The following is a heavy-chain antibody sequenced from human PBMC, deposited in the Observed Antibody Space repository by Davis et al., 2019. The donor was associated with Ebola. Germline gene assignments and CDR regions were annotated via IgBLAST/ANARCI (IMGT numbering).Heavy chain of an antibody. V-gene: IGHV2-5*02. CDR2: IFWDDDK. CDR3: AHSGLILTGYPNRYFNS. D-gene: IGHD3-9*01. Sequence: SGPTLVKPTQTLTLTCNFSGFSLTTRGVGVGWIRQPPGKALEWLALIFWDDDKRYNPSMKTRLTVTKDTSKNQVVLTMTNMDPVDTGTYYCAHSGLILTGYPNRYFNSWGHGTLVTVSS. J-gene: IGHJ4*01. CDR1: GFSLTTRGVG.